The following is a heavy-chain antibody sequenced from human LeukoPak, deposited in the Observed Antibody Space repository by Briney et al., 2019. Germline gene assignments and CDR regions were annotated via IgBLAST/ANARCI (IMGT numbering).Heavy chain of an antibody. CDR3: ARGYDRSGYYHLDY. V-gene: IGHV1-18*01. J-gene: IGHJ4*02. D-gene: IGHD3-22*01. CDR1: GYTFTSYG. CDR2: ISAYNGNT. Sequence: ASVKVSCKASGYTFTSYGISWVRQAPGQGLEWMGWISAYNGNTDYAQKLQGRVTMTTDTSTSTAYMELRSLRSDDTAVYYCARGYDRSGYYHLDYWGQGTLVTVSS.